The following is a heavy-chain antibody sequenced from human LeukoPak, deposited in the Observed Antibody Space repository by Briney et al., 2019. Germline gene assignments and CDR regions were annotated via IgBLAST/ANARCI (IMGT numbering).Heavy chain of an antibody. CDR2: IYYSGST. D-gene: IGHD6-6*01. J-gene: IGHJ3*02. Sequence: SETLSLTCTVCGSISSSSYYWGWIRQPPGKGLEWIGSIYYSGSTYYNPSLKSRVTISVDTSKNQFSLKLSSVTAADTAVYYCARNPHAARDDAFDIWGQGTMVTVSS. CDR1: GSISSSSYY. CDR3: ARNPHAARDDAFDI. V-gene: IGHV4-39*01.